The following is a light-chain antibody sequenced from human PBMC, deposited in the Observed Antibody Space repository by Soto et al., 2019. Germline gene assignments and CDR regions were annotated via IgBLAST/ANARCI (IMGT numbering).Light chain of an antibody. CDR2: GAS. J-gene: IGKJ5*01. V-gene: IGKV3-20*01. CDR1: QSVTSTY. Sequence: EIVCTHSPCTVSLSPGERATLSCRPSQSVTSTYLAWYQQKSGQAPRLIIYGASTRATGIPDRFSGSGSGTDFTLSISRLEPEDFAVYYCHQYGSSLITFGQGRRLEI. CDR3: HQYGSSLIT.